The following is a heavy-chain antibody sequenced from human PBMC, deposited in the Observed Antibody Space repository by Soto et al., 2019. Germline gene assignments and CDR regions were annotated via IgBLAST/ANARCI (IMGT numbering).Heavy chain of an antibody. CDR2: IWYDGSNK. CDR3: AREDIAAAGTDWFDP. J-gene: IGHJ5*02. D-gene: IGHD6-13*01. Sequence: GGSLRLSCAASGFTFSSYGMHWVRQAPGKGLEWVAVIWYDGSNKYYADSVKGRFTISRDNSKNTLYLQMNSLRAEDTAVYYCAREDIAAAGTDWFDPWGQGTLVTVSS. V-gene: IGHV3-33*01. CDR1: GFTFSSYG.